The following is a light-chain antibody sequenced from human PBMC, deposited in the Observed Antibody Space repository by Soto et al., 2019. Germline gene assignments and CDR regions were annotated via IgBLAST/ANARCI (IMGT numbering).Light chain of an antibody. V-gene: IGLV1-44*01. CDR3: AAWDDSLNGRV. CDR1: NSNIGSNT. Sequence: QLVLTQPPSASGTPGQRVTISCSGSNSNIGSNTVNWYQQLPGTAPKLLIYYDNLRPSGVPDRIPGSKSGTSASLAISGLQSDDEADYYCAAWDDSLNGRVFGTGTKLTVL. CDR2: YDN. J-gene: IGLJ1*01.